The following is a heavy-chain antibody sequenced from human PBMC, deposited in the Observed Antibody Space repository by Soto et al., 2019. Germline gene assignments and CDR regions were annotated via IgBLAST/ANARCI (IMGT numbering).Heavy chain of an antibody. CDR3: AKGIAARPGVYYYYYYGMDV. CDR2: ISGSGGST. Sequence: PGGSLRLSCAASGFTFSSYAMSWVRQAPGKGLEWVSAISGSGGSTYYADSVKGRFTISRDNSKNTLYLQMNSLRAEDTAVYYCAKGIAARPGVYYYYYYGMDVWGQGTTVTVSS. D-gene: IGHD6-6*01. CDR1: GFTFSSYA. J-gene: IGHJ6*02. V-gene: IGHV3-23*01.